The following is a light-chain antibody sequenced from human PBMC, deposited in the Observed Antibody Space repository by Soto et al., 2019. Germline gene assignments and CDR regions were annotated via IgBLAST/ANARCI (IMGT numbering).Light chain of an antibody. J-gene: IGKJ1*01. Sequence: EIQMTQSPSSLSASVGDRVKITCRASQCISNYLAWYQQKPGKVPKLLIYAASTLQSGVPSRFSGSGSGTDFTLTISSLQPEDVATYYCQKYNSAPLTFGQGTKVDIK. CDR2: AAS. CDR3: QKYNSAPLT. V-gene: IGKV1-27*01. CDR1: QCISNY.